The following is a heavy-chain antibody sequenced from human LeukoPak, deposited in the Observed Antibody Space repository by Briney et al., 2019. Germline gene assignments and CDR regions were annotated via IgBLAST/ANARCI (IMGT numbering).Heavy chain of an antibody. V-gene: IGHV3-23*01. CDR2: ISGSGGST. CDR1: GFTFSSYA. Sequence: PGGSLRLSCAASGFTFSSYAMSWVRQAPGKGLEWVSAISGSGGSTYYADSVKGRFTISRDNSKNTLYLQMNSLRAEDTAVYYCAKDKGVLRYFDWLSGSAPYMDVWGKGTTVTISS. CDR3: AKDKGVLRYFDWLSGSAPYMDV. J-gene: IGHJ6*03. D-gene: IGHD3-9*01.